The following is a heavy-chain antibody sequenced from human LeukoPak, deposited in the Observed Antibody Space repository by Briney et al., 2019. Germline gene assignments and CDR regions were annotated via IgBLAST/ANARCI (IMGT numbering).Heavy chain of an antibody. Sequence: SETLSLTCTVSGGSISSGDYYWSWIRQPPGKGLEWIGYIYYSGSTYYNPSLKSRVTISVDTSKNQFSLKLSSVTAADTAVYYCARSSGKDHYYDSSGYFYWYFDLWGRGTLVTVSS. CDR3: ARSSGKDHYYDSSGYFYWYFDL. V-gene: IGHV4-30-4*01. CDR2: IYYSGST. CDR1: GGSISSGDYY. D-gene: IGHD3-22*01. J-gene: IGHJ2*01.